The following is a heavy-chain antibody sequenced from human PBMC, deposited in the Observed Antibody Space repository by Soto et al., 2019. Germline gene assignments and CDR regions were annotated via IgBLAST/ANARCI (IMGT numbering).Heavy chain of an antibody. J-gene: IGHJ4*02. CDR2: ISGSGGST. V-gene: IGHV3-23*01. D-gene: IGHD2-15*01. CDR1: GFTFCSYC. Sequence: GGSLRLSCTAAGFTFCSYCMSWVRQATGKGLEWVSAISGSGGSTYYADSVKGRFTISRDNSKNTLYLQMNSLRAEDTAVYYCAKEVTPPIVVVVAANLNYFDYWGQGTLVTVSS. CDR3: AKEVTPPIVVVVAANLNYFDY.